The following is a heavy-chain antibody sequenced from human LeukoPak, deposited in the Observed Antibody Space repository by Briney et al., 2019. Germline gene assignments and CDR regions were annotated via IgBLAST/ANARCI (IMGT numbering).Heavy chain of an antibody. Sequence: SVKVSCKASGGTFSTYAIDWVRQAPGQGPEWMGRIIPIFGKTNYAQKLQGRVTITADKSTNTAYMELCSLRSEDTAVYFCARGGYCTGGSCFEYYYYYMDVWGKGTTVTVSS. V-gene: IGHV1-69*04. J-gene: IGHJ6*03. CDR1: GGTFSTYA. D-gene: IGHD2-15*01. CDR2: IIPIFGKT. CDR3: ARGGYCTGGSCFEYYYYYMDV.